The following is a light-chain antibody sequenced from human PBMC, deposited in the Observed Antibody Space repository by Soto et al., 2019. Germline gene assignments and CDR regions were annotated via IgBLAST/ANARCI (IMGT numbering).Light chain of an antibody. CDR3: QQYNNWPPIT. CDR2: DTS. CDR1: QSVSSN. J-gene: IGKJ5*01. Sequence: EKVMTQSPATLSVSPGERAILSCRASQSVSSNLAWYQQKPGQAPRLLIYDTSTRAPGIPARFSGTGSGTEFTLTISSLQSEDFAVYYCQQYNNWPPITFGQGTRLEIK. V-gene: IGKV3D-15*01.